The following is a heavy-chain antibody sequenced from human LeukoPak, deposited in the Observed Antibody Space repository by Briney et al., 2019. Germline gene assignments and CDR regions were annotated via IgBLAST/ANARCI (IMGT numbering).Heavy chain of an antibody. D-gene: IGHD2/OR15-2a*01. V-gene: IGHV3-21*01. CDR3: ASPVASTADAFDI. Sequence: GSLRLSCAASGFTFSSYSMNWVRQAPGKGLEWVSSISSSSSYIYYADSVKGRFTISRDNAKNSLYLQMNSLRAEDTAVYYCASPVASTADAFDIWGQGTMVTVSS. CDR1: GFTFSSYS. CDR2: ISSSSSYI. J-gene: IGHJ3*02.